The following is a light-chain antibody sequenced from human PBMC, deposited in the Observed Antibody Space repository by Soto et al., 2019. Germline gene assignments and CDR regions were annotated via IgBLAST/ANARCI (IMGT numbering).Light chain of an antibody. V-gene: IGLV1-44*01. CDR1: NSNIGSNT. CDR2: NNN. CDR3: AEWDDRLNGVV. Sequence: QSVLTQPPSASGTPGQRVTISCSGRNSNIGSNTVNWYQQLPGTAPRLLIYNNNQRPSGVPDRFSGSKSGTSASLAISGLQSEDDTDYYCAEWDDRLNGVVFGGGTKLTVL. J-gene: IGLJ2*01.